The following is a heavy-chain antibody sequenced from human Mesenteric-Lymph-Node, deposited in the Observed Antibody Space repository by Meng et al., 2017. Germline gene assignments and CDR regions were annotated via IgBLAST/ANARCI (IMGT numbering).Heavy chain of an antibody. D-gene: IGHD3-10*01. CDR2: ISGSGGST. CDR3: ARVLITMVRPDYYGMDV. Sequence: GGSLRLSCAASGFTFSSYAMSWVRQAPGKGLEWVSAISGSGGSTYYADSVKGRFTISRDNSKNTLYLQMNSLRAEDTAVYYCARVLITMVRPDYYGMDVWGQGTTVTVSS. CDR1: GFTFSSYA. V-gene: IGHV3-23*01. J-gene: IGHJ6*02.